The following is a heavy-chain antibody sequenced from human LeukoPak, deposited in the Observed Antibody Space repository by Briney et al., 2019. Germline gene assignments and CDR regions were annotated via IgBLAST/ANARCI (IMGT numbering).Heavy chain of an antibody. CDR2: IRNDGSQI. Sequence: GGSLRLSCAASGFTFSSYDMHWVRQAPGEGLEWVASIRNDGSQIYYADSVKGRFIISRDNPKNTLYLQMSSLRAEDTAVYYCPKGGSGSSFDYWGQGTLVTVSS. J-gene: IGHJ4*02. V-gene: IGHV3-30*02. CDR3: PKGGSGSSFDY. CDR1: GFTFSSYD. D-gene: IGHD3-10*01.